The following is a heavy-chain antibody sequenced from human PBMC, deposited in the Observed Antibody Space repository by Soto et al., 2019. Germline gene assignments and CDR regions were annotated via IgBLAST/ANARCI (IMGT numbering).Heavy chain of an antibody. CDR3: AKDIYYSEPFPNYGMDV. J-gene: IGHJ6*02. CDR1: GFTFSSYG. V-gene: IGHV3-30*18. CDR2: ISYDGSNK. Sequence: GGSLRLSCAASGFTFSSYGMHWVRQAPGKGLEWVAVISYDGSNKYYADSVKGRFTISRDNSKNTLYLQMNSLRAEDTAVYYCAKDIYYSEPFPNYGMDVWGQGTTVTVSS. D-gene: IGHD4-4*01.